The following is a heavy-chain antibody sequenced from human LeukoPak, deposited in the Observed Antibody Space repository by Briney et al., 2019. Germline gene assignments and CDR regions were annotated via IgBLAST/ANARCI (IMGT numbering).Heavy chain of an antibody. CDR1: GGTFNTYA. J-gene: IGHJ6*02. Sequence: GASVKVSCKACGGTFNTYAITWVRQAPGQGLGWMGRIIPILDVADSAQKLQDRVTISADRSTSTVYMELSSLRSEDTAIYYCARFPVRGYTYGSVIHHMDVWGQGTTVTVSS. V-gene: IGHV1-69*04. CDR3: ARFPVRGYTYGSVIHHMDV. CDR2: IIPILDVA. D-gene: IGHD5-18*01.